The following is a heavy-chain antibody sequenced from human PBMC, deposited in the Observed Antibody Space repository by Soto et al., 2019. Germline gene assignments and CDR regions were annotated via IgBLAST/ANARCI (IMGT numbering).Heavy chain of an antibody. V-gene: IGHV1-69*02. CDR3: ARATYSRSQYYYMDD. Sequence: QVQLVQSGAEVKKPGSSVKVSCKASGGTFSSYTFSWVRQAPGQGLEWMGKIIPILGIANYAQKFQGRVTITADKSTSTAYMELSSLRSEDTAVYYCARATYSRSQYYYMDDWGKGTTVTVSS. J-gene: IGHJ6*03. D-gene: IGHD1-26*01. CDR2: IIPILGIA. CDR1: GGTFSSYT.